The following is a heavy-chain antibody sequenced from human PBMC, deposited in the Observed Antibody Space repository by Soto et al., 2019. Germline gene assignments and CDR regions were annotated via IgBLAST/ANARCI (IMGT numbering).Heavy chain of an antibody. V-gene: IGHV1-69*02. CDR2: IIPILGIA. J-gene: IGHJ4*02. D-gene: IGHD4-17*01. Sequence: SVKVSCKASGGTFSSYTISRVRQAPGQGLEWMGRIIPILGIANYAQKFQGRVTITADKSTSTAYMELSSLRSEDTAVYYCTAVTTNQNFDYWGQGTLVTVSS. CDR1: GGTFSSYT. CDR3: TAVTTNQNFDY.